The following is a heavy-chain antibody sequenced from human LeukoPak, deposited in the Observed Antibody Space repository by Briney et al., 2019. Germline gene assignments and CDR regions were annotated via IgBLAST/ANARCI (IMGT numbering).Heavy chain of an antibody. CDR3: ARGVGYNFWYS. V-gene: IGHV3-53*01. CDR2: FYVGGNT. J-gene: IGHJ4*02. Sequence: GGSLRLSCAASGFTVSSSYMSWVRQAPGKGLEWVSVFYVGGNTYYADSVTGRFTISRDNSKNTVYLQMDSLRAEDTAVYHRARGVGYNFWYSWGQGTLVTVSS. CDR1: GFTVSSSY. D-gene: IGHD5-24*01.